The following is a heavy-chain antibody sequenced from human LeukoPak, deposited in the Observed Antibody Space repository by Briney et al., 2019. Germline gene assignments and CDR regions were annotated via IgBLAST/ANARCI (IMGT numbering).Heavy chain of an antibody. Sequence: AGTLRLSCAASGFIFSGHYMDWVRQAPGKGLEWVGRIRNKANSYTTEYAASVKGRFTISRDDSKNSLYLQMNSLKTEDTAVYYCARDRYSGSYSDYWGQGTLVTVSS. CDR1: GFIFSGHY. D-gene: IGHD1-26*01. CDR2: IRNKANSYTT. J-gene: IGHJ4*02. CDR3: ARDRYSGSYSDY. V-gene: IGHV3-72*01.